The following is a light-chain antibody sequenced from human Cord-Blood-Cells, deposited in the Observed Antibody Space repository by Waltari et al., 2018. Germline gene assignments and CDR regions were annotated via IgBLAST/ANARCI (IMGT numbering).Light chain of an antibody. J-gene: IGLJ2*01. CDR2: EVS. CDR3: SSYAGSNKV. CDR1: SSDVGGYNY. V-gene: IGLV2-8*01. Sequence: QSALTQPPSASGSPGQSVTISCTGTSSDVGGYNYVSWYQQHPGKAPKLMIYEVSKRPSGVPDRFTGSKSGNTASLTVCGLQDEDEADYYCSSYAGSNKVFGGGTKLTVL.